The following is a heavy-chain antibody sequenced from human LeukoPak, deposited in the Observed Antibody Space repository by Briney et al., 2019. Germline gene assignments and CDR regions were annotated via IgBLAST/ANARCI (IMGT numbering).Heavy chain of an antibody. J-gene: IGHJ4*02. CDR3: ANVMWVKAVAGTFDY. V-gene: IGHV3-30*18. CDR1: GFTFSSYG. CDR2: ISYDGSNK. D-gene: IGHD6-19*01. Sequence: GRSLRLSCAASGFTFSSYGMYWVRQAPGKGVEWVAVISYDGSNKYYADSVKGRFTISRDNSKNTLYLQMNSLRAEDTAVYYCANVMWVKAVAGTFDYWGQGTLVTVSS.